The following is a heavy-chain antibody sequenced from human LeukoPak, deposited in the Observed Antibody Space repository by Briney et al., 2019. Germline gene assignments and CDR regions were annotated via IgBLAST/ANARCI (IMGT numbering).Heavy chain of an antibody. J-gene: IGHJ6*02. Sequence: ASVKVSCKASGYTFTSYYMHWVRQAPGQGLEWMGIINSSGGSTSYAQKFQGRVTMTRDTSTSTVYMELSSLRSEDTAVYYCARQGNWGSAPGYYYVMDVWGQGTTVTVSS. CDR3: ARQGNWGSAPGYYYVMDV. CDR2: INSSGGST. CDR1: GYTFTSYY. D-gene: IGHD7-27*01. V-gene: IGHV1-46*01.